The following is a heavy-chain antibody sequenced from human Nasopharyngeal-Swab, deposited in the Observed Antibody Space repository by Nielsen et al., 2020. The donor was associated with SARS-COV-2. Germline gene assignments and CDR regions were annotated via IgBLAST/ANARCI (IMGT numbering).Heavy chain of an antibody. D-gene: IGHD6-19*01. CDR2: IRGSGGST. CDR3: AKGWQWLVRDAFDI. Sequence: GESLNTSYAASGFTFSSYAMCWVRQAPGKGAEWVSAIRGSGGSTYYAESVKGRFTISRDTSKNTLYLQMNSLRAEDTAVYYCAKGWQWLVRDAFDIWGQGTMVTVSS. CDR1: GFTFSSYA. J-gene: IGHJ3*02. V-gene: IGHV3-23*01.